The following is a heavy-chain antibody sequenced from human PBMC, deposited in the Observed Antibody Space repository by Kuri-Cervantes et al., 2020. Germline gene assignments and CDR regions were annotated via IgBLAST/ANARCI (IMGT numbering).Heavy chain of an antibody. CDR2: IKQDGSEK. D-gene: IGHD6-13*01. J-gene: IGHJ1*01. Sequence: GESLKISCAASGFTFSSYWMSWVRQAPEKGLEWVANIKQDGSEKYYVDSVKGRFTISRDNAKNSLYLQMNSLRAEDTAVYYCARAAAGPRYFQHWGQGTLVTVSS. V-gene: IGHV3-7*01. CDR1: GFTFSSYW. CDR3: ARAAAGPRYFQH.